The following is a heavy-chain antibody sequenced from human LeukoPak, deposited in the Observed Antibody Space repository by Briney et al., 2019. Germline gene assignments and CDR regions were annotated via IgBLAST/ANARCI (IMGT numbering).Heavy chain of an antibody. Sequence: PSETLSLTCTVSGGSISSYYWSWIRQPPGKGLEWIGYIYYSGSTNYNPSLKSRVTISVDTSKNQFSLKLSSATAADTAVYYCARTPQQLVHAFDIWGQGTMVTVSS. J-gene: IGHJ3*02. CDR1: GGSISSYY. D-gene: IGHD6-13*01. CDR3: ARTPQQLVHAFDI. CDR2: IYYSGST. V-gene: IGHV4-59*01.